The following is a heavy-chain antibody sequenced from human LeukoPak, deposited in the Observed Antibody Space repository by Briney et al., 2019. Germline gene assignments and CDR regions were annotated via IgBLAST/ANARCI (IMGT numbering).Heavy chain of an antibody. D-gene: IGHD5-18*01. CDR3: ARKEDTAMGLFDY. J-gene: IGHJ4*02. V-gene: IGHV4-59*01. CDR2: IYYSGST. CDR1: GGSISSYY. Sequence: SETLSLTCTVSGGSISSYYWSWIRQPPGKGLEWIGYIYYSGSTNYNPSLKSRVTISVDTSKNQFSLKLSSVTAADTAVYYCARKEDTAMGLFDYWGQGTLVTVSS.